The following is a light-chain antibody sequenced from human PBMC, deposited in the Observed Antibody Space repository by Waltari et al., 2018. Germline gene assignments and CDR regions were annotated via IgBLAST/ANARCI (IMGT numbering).Light chain of an antibody. J-gene: IGKJ1*01. CDR3: QQYNNWPRT. CDR1: QSVSSN. V-gene: IGKV3-15*01. CDR2: GAS. Sequence: EIVRTQSPATLSVSPGERSPLSCRASQSVSSNLAWYQQKPGQAPRLLIYGASTRATGIPARFSGSGSGTEFTLTISSLQSEDFAVYYCQQYNNWPRTFGQGTKVEIK.